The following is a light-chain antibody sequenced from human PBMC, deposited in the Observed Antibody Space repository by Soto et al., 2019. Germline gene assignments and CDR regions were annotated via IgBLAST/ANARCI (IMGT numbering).Light chain of an antibody. CDR3: QQYGSSPT. CDR1: QSVSSSY. CDR2: GAS. V-gene: IGKV3-20*01. J-gene: IGKJ4*01. Sequence: IVLTQSPGTLSLSPGERATLSCRASQSVSSSYLAWYQQKPGQAPRLLIYGASSRATGIPDRFSGSGSGTDFTLTIGRLEPEDFAVYYCQQYGSSPTFGGGTKVEIK.